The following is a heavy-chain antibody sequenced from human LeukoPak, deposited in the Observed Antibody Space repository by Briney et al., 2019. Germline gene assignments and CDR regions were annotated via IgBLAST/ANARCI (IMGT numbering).Heavy chain of an antibody. V-gene: IGHV3-15*01. J-gene: IGHJ4*02. CDR3: TTSSDYEGLFDY. Sequence: GGTLRLSCAASGFTFRSVWMSWVRQAPGKGLEWVGRIKSISDGGTEDYAAPVRGRLTISRDDSKNTLYLQMNSLKTEDTAIYCCTTSSDYEGLFDYWGQGILVTVSS. CDR2: IKSISDGGTE. D-gene: IGHD5-12*01. CDR1: GFTFRSVW.